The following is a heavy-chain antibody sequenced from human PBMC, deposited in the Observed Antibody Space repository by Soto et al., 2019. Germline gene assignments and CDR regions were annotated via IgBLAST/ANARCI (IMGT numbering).Heavy chain of an antibody. CDR3: ARDIVVPTLHDY. Sequence: GESLKISCAASGFTFSSYWVSWVRQAPGKGLEWVATIKQDGIEKHYAGSVRGRFTVSRDNAKNSLYLQMNSLRAEDTAMYYCARDIVVPTLHDYWGQGTLVTVSS. CDR1: GFTFSSYW. D-gene: IGHD2-2*01. CDR2: IKQDGIEK. V-gene: IGHV3-7*01. J-gene: IGHJ4*02.